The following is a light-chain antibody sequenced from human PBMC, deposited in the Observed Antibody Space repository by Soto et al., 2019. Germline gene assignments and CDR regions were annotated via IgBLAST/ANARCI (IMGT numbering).Light chain of an antibody. J-gene: IGLJ3*02. CDR1: SSDVGGHNY. Sequence: QSALTQSPSASGSPGQSVTISCTGTSSDVGGHNYVSWYQHHPGKAPKLIIYEVSKRPSGVPDRFSGSKSGKTASLTVSGIQAEDEAVYKCSSTAGNNNLVFGGGTKVTVL. CDR2: EVS. V-gene: IGLV2-8*01. CDR3: SSTAGNNNLV.